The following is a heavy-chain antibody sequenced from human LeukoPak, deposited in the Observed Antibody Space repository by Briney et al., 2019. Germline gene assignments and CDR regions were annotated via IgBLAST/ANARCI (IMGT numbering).Heavy chain of an antibody. D-gene: IGHD6-19*01. J-gene: IGHJ4*02. CDR2: IYHSGST. Sequence: SQTLSLTCTVSGGSISSGDYYWSWIRQPPGKGLEWIGEIYHSGSTNYNPSLKSRVTISVDKSKNQFSLKLSSVTAADTAVYYCASRAVAGLNYWGQGTLVTVSS. V-gene: IGHV4-30-4*01. CDR1: GGSISSGDYY. CDR3: ASRAVAGLNY.